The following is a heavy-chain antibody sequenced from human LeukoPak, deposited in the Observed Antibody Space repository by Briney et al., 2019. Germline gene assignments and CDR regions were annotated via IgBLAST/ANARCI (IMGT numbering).Heavy chain of an antibody. V-gene: IGHV1-69*05. D-gene: IGHD3-10*01. Sequence: SVKVSCKASGGTFSSYAISWVRQAPGQGLEWMGGIIPIFGTANYAQRFQGRVTITTDESTSTAYMELSSLRSEDTAVYYCAIRQPRRSGTNKAQFDPWGQGTLVTVSS. CDR3: AIRQPRRSGTNKAQFDP. J-gene: IGHJ5*02. CDR1: GGTFSSYA. CDR2: IIPIFGTA.